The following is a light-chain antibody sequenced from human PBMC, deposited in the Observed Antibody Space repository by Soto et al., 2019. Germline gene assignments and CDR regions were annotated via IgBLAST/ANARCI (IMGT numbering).Light chain of an antibody. J-gene: IGKJ1*01. CDR3: EQYGSSPRT. Sequence: EIVLTQSPGTLSLSPGERATLSFRASQSVRSNFLAWYQQKPGQAPRLLIYGASNRATGIPDRFSGSGSGTDFTLTISRLEPEDFAVYYCEQYGSSPRTFGQGTKVDIK. V-gene: IGKV3-20*01. CDR2: GAS. CDR1: QSVRSNF.